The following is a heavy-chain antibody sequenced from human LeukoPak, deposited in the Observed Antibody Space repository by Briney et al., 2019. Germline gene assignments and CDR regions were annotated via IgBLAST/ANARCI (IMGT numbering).Heavy chain of an antibody. V-gene: IGHV4-34*01. J-gene: IGHJ5*02. CDR3: ARTDYIRFDP. D-gene: IGHD3-16*01. CDR2: INHSGST. Sequence: SETLSLTCAVYGGSSSGYYWSWIRQPPGKGLEWIGEINHSGSTNYNPSLKSRVTISVDTSKNQFSLKLSSVTAADTAVYYCARTDYIRFDPWGQGTLVTVSS. CDR1: GGSSSGYY.